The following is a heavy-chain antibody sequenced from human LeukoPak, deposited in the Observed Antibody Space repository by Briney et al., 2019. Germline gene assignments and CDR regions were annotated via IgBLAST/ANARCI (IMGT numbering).Heavy chain of an antibody. CDR2: IYYTGST. V-gene: IGHV4-59*08. Sequence: SETLSLTCSVSGGSISSLYWSWIRQPPGKGLEWIGYIYYTGSTNYNPSLKSRVTMFVDMSKNQFSLRLSSVTAADTAVYYCARHRAYGSSSPFDYWGQGTLVTVSS. CDR3: ARHRAYGSSSPFDY. J-gene: IGHJ4*02. CDR1: GGSISSLY. D-gene: IGHD6-6*01.